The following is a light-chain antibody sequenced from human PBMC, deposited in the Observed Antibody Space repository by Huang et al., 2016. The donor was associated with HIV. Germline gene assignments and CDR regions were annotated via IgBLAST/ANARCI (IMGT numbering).Light chain of an antibody. CDR1: QSISSNY. J-gene: IGKJ1*01. Sequence: IVLTQSPGTLSLSPGERATLSCRASQSISSNYLAWYQQKPGQAPRRLIYGASSRSTGIPYRFSGSGSGTDFTLTISRLEPEDFAVYYCQQYGSSPRSFGQGTKVEIK. CDR2: GAS. V-gene: IGKV3-20*01. CDR3: QQYGSSPRS.